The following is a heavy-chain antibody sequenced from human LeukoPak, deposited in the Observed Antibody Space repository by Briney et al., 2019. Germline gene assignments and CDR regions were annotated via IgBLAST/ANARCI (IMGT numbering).Heavy chain of an antibody. Sequence: ASVKVSCKASGGTFSSYAISWVRQAPGQGLEWMGWMNPNSGNTGYAQKFQGRVTMTRNTSISTAYMELSSLRSEDTAVYYCARGREVTSPWGQGTLVTVSS. J-gene: IGHJ5*02. D-gene: IGHD4-17*01. V-gene: IGHV1-8*02. CDR2: MNPNSGNT. CDR1: GGTFSSYA. CDR3: ARGREVTSP.